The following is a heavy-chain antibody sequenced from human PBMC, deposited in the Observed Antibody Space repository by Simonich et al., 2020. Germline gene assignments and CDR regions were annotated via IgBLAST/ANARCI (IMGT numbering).Heavy chain of an antibody. V-gene: IGHV3-23*01. CDR1: GFTFSSYA. D-gene: IGHD3-22*01. Sequence: GGGLVQPGGSLRLSCAASGFTFSSYAMSWVSQAPGKGLEWVSAISGSGGSTYYADSVKGRLTISRDNSKNTLYLQMNSLRAEDTAVYYCAKDLGERITMIVVVIDAFDIWGQGTMVTVSS. CDR3: AKDLGERITMIVVVIDAFDI. J-gene: IGHJ3*02. CDR2: ISGSGGST.